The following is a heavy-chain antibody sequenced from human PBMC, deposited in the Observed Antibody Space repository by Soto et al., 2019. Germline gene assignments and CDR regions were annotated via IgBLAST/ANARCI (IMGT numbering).Heavy chain of an antibody. D-gene: IGHD1-1*01. CDR3: ARRNDGMDV. CDR2: IIPILGIA. J-gene: IGHJ6*02. CDR1: GGTFSSYT. V-gene: IGHV1-69*02. Sequence: QVQLVQSGAEVKKPGSSVKVSCEASGGTFSSYTINRVRQAPGQGLEWMGRIIPILGIANYAQKFQGRVTITADKSTSTAYMELSSLRSEDTAVYYCARRNDGMDVWGQGTTVTVSS.